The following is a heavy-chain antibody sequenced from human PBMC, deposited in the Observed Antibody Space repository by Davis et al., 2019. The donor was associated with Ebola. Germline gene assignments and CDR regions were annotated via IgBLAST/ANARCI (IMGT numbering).Heavy chain of an antibody. CDR1: GFTFSDYE. CDR3: ARELQSSGYYARYYFDY. CDR2: IGTTGRT. J-gene: IGHJ4*02. Sequence: GGSLRLSCAASGFTFSDYEIHWVRQVTGKPLEWVSVIGTTGRTAYADSVKGRFTISRDNSKNTLYLQMNGLRAEDTAVYYCARELQSSGYYARYYFDYWGQGTLVTVSS. V-gene: IGHV3-13*01. D-gene: IGHD3-22*01.